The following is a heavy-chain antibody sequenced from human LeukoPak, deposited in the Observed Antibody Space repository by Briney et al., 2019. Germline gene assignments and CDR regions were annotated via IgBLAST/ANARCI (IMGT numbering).Heavy chain of an antibody. J-gene: IGHJ4*02. D-gene: IGHD6-13*01. CDR1: GFTFSSYE. Sequence: GGSLRLSCAASGFTFSSYEMNWVRQAPGKGLEWVSYISSSGGTIYYADSVKGRFTISRDNPKNSLYLQMNSLRPEDTAVYYCAKDKYTNSWKVDCWGQGTLVTVSS. CDR3: AKDKYTNSWKVDC. CDR2: ISSSGGTI. V-gene: IGHV3-48*03.